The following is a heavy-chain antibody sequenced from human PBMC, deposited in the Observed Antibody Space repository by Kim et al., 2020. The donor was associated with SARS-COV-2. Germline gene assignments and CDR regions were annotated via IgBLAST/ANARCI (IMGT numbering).Heavy chain of an antibody. J-gene: IGHJ6*02. Sequence: ASVKVSCKASGYTFTGYYMHWVRQAPGQGLECMGWINPNSGGTNYAQKFQGRVTMTRDTSISTAYMELSRLRSDDTAVYYCARPPPRYCSSTSCPNYYYGMDVWGQGTTVTVSS. CDR1: GYTFTGYY. V-gene: IGHV1-2*02. CDR2: INPNSGGT. CDR3: ARPPPRYCSSTSCPNYYYGMDV. D-gene: IGHD2-2*01.